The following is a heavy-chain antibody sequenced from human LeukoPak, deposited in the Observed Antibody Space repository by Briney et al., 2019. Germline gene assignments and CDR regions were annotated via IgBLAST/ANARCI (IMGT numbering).Heavy chain of an antibody. J-gene: IGHJ4*02. CDR3: ARAYMTATRHFDS. Sequence: GASVKVSCKASGYTFTSYGISWVRQAPGQRLEWMGWISAYNGNTDYAQKVQGRVTMTTDTSTSTAYMELSSLRSEDTAVYYCARAYMTATRHFDSWGQGTLVTVSS. D-gene: IGHD2-21*02. CDR1: GYTFTSYG. V-gene: IGHV1-18*01. CDR2: ISAYNGNT.